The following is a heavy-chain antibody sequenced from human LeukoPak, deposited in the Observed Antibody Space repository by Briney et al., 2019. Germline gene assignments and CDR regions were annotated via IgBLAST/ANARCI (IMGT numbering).Heavy chain of an antibody. CDR1: GFGFNSFN. CDR2: ISASGTGYI. Sequence: GGPLRLSCAASGFGFNSFNMHWVRQAPGKGLEWVSSISASGTGYIYYADSVRGRFIISRDNAMDSLYLQMNRLRAEDTAVYYCVRGGPNYYDSSGEYLTYFQNWGQGTPVTVSS. J-gene: IGHJ1*01. V-gene: IGHV3-21*06. CDR3: VRGGPNYYDSSGEYLTYFQN. D-gene: IGHD3-22*01.